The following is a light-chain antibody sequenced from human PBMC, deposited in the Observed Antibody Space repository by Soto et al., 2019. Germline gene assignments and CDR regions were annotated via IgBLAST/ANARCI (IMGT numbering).Light chain of an antibody. CDR2: DAS. CDR3: QQRDNWLT. Sequence: EIVLTQSPATLSLSPGERATLSCRASQSVSSSLAWYQQKPGQAPRLLIYDASNRATGIPARFSGSGSGTDFTLTIGSLEPEDFAVYYCQQRDNWLTFGGGTQVEIK. CDR1: QSVSSS. J-gene: IGKJ4*01. V-gene: IGKV3-11*01.